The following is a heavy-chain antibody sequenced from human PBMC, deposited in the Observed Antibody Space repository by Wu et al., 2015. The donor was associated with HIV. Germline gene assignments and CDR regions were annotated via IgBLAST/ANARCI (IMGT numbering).Heavy chain of an antibody. Sequence: QVQLVQSGAEVKKPGASVKVSCKASGYTFTSYGISWVRQAPGQGLEWMGWISAYNGNTNYAQKLQGRVTMTTDTSTSTAYMELRSLRSDDTAVYYCATSTIYYDILTGYYKPEYFQHWGQGTLVTVSS. D-gene: IGHD3-9*01. CDR1: GYTFTSYG. J-gene: IGHJ1*01. V-gene: IGHV1-18*01. CDR3: ATSTIYYDILTGYYKPEYFQH. CDR2: ISAYNGNT.